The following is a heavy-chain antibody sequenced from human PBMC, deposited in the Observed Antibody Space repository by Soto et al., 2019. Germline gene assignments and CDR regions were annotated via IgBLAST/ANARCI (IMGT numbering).Heavy chain of an antibody. D-gene: IGHD3-3*02. Sequence: EVQLLESGGGLVQPGGSLRLSCAASGFTFSSYAMDWVRQAPGKGLEWVSAIRGSGGSTYYADSVKARFTISRDNSKNTLYLQRNSLRAKAMAVYYCAKELPRHWQVYAIDIWCQGTMVTVSS. CDR1: GFTFSSYA. CDR3: AKELPRHWQVYAIDI. J-gene: IGHJ3*02. CDR2: IRGSGGST. V-gene: IGHV3-23*01.